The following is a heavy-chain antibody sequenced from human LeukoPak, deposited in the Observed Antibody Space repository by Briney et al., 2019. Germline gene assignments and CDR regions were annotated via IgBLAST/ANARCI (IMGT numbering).Heavy chain of an antibody. Sequence: ASEKVSCKDSVYTFTSYGISLGREAPGQGLGWMGWIRAYNGNTNYAHKPQGRLTMTTDTSTSTAYMELKSLRSDDTAVYYCAKLPERANDYWSGYHSPTVDPWGQGTLVTVSS. V-gene: IGHV1-18*01. J-gene: IGHJ5*02. CDR3: AKLPERANDYWSGYHSPTVDP. CDR1: VYTFTSYG. CDR2: IRAYNGNT. D-gene: IGHD3-3*01.